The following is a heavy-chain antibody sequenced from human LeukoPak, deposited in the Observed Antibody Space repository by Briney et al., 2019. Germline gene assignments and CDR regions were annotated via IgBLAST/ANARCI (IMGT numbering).Heavy chain of an antibody. D-gene: IGHD6-19*01. CDR3: AKDPPSGWYSLFDY. J-gene: IGHJ4*02. V-gene: IGHV3-53*01. CDR2: IYSGGST. Sequence: GGSLRLSCAASGFTVSSNYMSWVRQAPGKGLEWVSVIYSGGSTYYADSVKGRFTISRDNSKNTLYLQMNSLRAEDTAVYYCAKDPPSGWYSLFDYWGQGTLVTVSS. CDR1: GFTVSSNY.